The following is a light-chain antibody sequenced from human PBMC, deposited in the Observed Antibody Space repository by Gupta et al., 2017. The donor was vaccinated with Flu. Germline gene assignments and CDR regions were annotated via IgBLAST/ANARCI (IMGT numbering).Light chain of an antibody. CDR1: LGRVHSDGNTY. CDR3: MQGAHWPWA. J-gene: IGKJ1*01. CDR2: QVS. Sequence: ISCRSSLGRVHSDGNTYLHWFQQRPGQSPRRLIYQVSYRDSGVPDRFSGSGSGTDFTLKISRVEAEDVGVYYCMQGAHWPWAFGQGTKVEIK. V-gene: IGKV2-30*02.